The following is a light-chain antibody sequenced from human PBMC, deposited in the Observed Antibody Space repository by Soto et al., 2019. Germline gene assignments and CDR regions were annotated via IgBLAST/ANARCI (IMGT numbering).Light chain of an antibody. J-gene: IGKJ4*01. V-gene: IGKV3-20*01. Sequence: EIVLTQSPGTLSLSPGERATLSCRASQSVSSSSYLSWYQQKPGQAPRLRIYGASTRAAGIPDRFSGSGSGRDFTLTISRLEPEDFAVYYCQQYGSSPLTFGGGTKVEMK. CDR3: QQYGSSPLT. CDR2: GAS. CDR1: QSVSSSSY.